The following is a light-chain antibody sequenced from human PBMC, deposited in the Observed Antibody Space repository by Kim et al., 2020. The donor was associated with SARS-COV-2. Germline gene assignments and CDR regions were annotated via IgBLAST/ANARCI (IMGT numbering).Light chain of an antibody. V-gene: IGKV1-17*01. CDR2: GAF. Sequence: ASVGERVTITCRASQGIGNDLGWYQQKPGKAPKRLIYGAFSVQSGVPSRFSGIKSGTEFTLTISRLQPEDFATYYCLQHNTYPWTFGQGTKVDIK. J-gene: IGKJ1*01. CDR3: LQHNTYPWT. CDR1: QGIGND.